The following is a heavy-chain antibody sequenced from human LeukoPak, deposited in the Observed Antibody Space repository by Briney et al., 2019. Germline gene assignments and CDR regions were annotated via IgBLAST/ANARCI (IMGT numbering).Heavy chain of an antibody. Sequence: GGSLRLSCAASGSTFSSYAMSWVRQAPGKGLEWVSAISGSGGSTYYADSVKGRFTISRDNSKNTLYLQMNSLRAEDTAVYYCAKSDHSSWSESGFDYWGQGTLVIVSS. D-gene: IGHD6-13*01. CDR1: GSTFSSYA. V-gene: IGHV3-23*01. CDR2: ISGSGGST. J-gene: IGHJ4*02. CDR3: AKSDHSSWSESGFDY.